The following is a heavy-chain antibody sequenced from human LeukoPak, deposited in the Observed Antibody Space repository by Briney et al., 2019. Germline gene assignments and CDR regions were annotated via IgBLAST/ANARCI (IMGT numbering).Heavy chain of an antibody. CDR2: INPNSGGT. D-gene: IGHD6-19*01. Sequence: ASVKVSCKASGYTFTGYYMHWVRQAPGQGLEWMGWINPNSGGTNYAQKFQGRVTMTRDTSISTAYMELSRLRSDDTAVYYCARDLREAVAGTGGDYWGQGTLVTVSS. V-gene: IGHV1-2*02. J-gene: IGHJ4*02. CDR1: GYTFTGYY. CDR3: ARDLREAVAGTGGDY.